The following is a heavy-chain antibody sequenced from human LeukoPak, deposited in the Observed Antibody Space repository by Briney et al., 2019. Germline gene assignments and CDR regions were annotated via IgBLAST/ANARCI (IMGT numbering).Heavy chain of an antibody. CDR2: ISSSGSTI. Sequence: PGGSLRLSCAASGFTFSYYEMNWVRQAPGKGLEWVSYISSSGSTIYYADSVKGRFTISRDNAKNSLYLQMNSLRVEDTAVYYCARGDYDSSGYYYGGIDYWGQGTLVTVSS. J-gene: IGHJ4*02. CDR1: GFTFSYYE. CDR3: ARGDYDSSGYYYGGIDY. V-gene: IGHV3-48*03. D-gene: IGHD3-22*01.